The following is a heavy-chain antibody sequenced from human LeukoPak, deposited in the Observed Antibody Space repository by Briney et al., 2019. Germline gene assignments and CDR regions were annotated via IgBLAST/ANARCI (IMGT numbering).Heavy chain of an antibody. CDR2: THESGST. J-gene: IGHJ5*02. Sequence: SETLSLTCTVSDYSISSRYYWGWIRQPPGKGLEWIGFTHESGSTNYNPSLKSRVTMSLDTSKNQFSLRLSSVTTADTAFYYCARSRGGYGDYGSWFDPWGQGTLVNVSP. V-gene: IGHV4-38-2*02. CDR1: DYSISSRYY. D-gene: IGHD4-17*01. CDR3: ARSRGGYGDYGSWFDP.